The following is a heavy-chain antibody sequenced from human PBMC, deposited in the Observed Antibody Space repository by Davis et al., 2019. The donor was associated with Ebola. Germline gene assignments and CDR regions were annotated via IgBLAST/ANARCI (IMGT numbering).Heavy chain of an antibody. V-gene: IGHV3-7*01. CDR1: GFTFSSYW. J-gene: IGHJ6*04. Sequence: GESLKISCAASGFTFSSYWMSWVRQAPGKGLEWVANIKQDGSEKYYVDSVKGRFTISRDNAKNSLYLQMNSLRAEDTAVYYCARDVFGELYYYGMDVWGKGTTVTVSS. CDR3: ARDVFGELYYYGMDV. CDR2: IKQDGSEK. D-gene: IGHD3-10*01.